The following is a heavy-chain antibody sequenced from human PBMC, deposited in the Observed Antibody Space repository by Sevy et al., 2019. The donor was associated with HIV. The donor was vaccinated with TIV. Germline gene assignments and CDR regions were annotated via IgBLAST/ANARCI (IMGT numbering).Heavy chain of an antibody. CDR1: GFTFNNYW. J-gene: IGHJ4*02. CDR3: ASGEWNYGRWAH. V-gene: IGHV3-7*03. D-gene: IGHD1-7*01. CDR2: INQDGREK. Sequence: GGSLRLSCVASGFTFNNYWMSWVRQAPGKGLEWVANINQDGREKYYVDSVKGRFTISRDNAQNSLYLQMNSLRVEDTAVYYCASGEWNYGRWAHWGQGTLVTVSS.